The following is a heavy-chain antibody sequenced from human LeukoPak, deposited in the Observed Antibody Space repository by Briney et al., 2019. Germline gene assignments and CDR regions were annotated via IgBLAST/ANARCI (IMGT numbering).Heavy chain of an antibody. CDR3: ARMGSSSSAY. J-gene: IGHJ4*02. Sequence: GGSLRLSCAASGFTFSSYWMSWVRQAPGKGLEWVANIKQDGSEKNYVDSVKGRLTISRDSAKKSLYLQMNSLRAEDSAVYYCARMGSSSSAYWGQGTLVTVSS. D-gene: IGHD6-6*01. V-gene: IGHV3-7*01. CDR1: GFTFSSYW. CDR2: IKQDGSEK.